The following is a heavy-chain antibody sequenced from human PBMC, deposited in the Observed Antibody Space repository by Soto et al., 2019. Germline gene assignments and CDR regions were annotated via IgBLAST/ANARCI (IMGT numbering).Heavy chain of an antibody. CDR3: APGSYGSNLNY. Sequence: QVQLVESGGGVVQPGRSLRLSCAASGLTFSSYAMHWVRQAPGKGLEWVAVISYYGTNEYSADPVKGRFTLSRDNSKNTLFLQMSSLRVEDTAVYFCAPGSYGSNLNYWGQGTMVTVSS. V-gene: IGHV3-30*03. D-gene: IGHD3-16*02. CDR1: GLTFSSYA. J-gene: IGHJ4*01. CDR2: ISYYGTNE.